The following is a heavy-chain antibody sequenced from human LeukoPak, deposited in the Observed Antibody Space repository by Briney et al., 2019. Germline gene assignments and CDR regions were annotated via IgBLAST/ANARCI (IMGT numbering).Heavy chain of an antibody. CDR3: PSPDSSGYYYLY. CDR2: IYHSGST. CDR1: GGSLSGYY. V-gene: IGHV4-34*01. D-gene: IGHD3-22*01. Sequence: SETLSLTCAVYGGSLSGYYWSWMRPPPGKGVEWIGDIYHSGSTHYNPSLQRRVSLSVHRSMHQFFLKLSSVTAADTAGHFFPSPDSSGYYYLYWGQGTLVTVSS. J-gene: IGHJ4*02.